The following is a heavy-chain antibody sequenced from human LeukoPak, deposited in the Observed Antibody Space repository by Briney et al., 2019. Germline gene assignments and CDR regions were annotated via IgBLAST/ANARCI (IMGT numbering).Heavy chain of an antibody. V-gene: IGHV4-59*01. Sequence: SETLSLTCTVSGGSISSYYWSWIRQPPGKGLEWIGYIYYSGSTNYNPSLKSRVTISVDTSKNQFSLKLSSVTAADTAVYYCARALGSGYPFVDYWGQGTLVTVSS. CDR3: ARALGSGYPFVDY. D-gene: IGHD3-3*01. CDR1: GGSISSYY. J-gene: IGHJ4*02. CDR2: IYYSGST.